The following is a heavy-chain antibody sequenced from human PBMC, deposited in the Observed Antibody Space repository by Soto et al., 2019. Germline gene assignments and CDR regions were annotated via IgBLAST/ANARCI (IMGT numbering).Heavy chain of an antibody. J-gene: IGHJ6*02. Sequence: ASVKVSCKASGYTFTGYYIHWVRQAPGHGLEWMGWINPNSGGTNYAQKFQGRVTMTRDTSISTAYMELSRLRSDDTAVYYCARGSVVDFDHYYGMDVWGQGTTVTV. V-gene: IGHV1-2*02. CDR3: ARGSVVDFDHYYGMDV. CDR2: INPNSGGT. CDR1: GYTFTGYY. D-gene: IGHD2-2*01.